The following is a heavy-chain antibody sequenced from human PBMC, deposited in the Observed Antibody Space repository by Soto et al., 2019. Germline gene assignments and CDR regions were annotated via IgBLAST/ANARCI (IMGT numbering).Heavy chain of an antibody. D-gene: IGHD6-13*01. V-gene: IGHV3-11*01. J-gene: IGHJ4*02. CDR3: AKDSSSWPY. CDR2: ISNSGSSM. Sequence: PGGSLRRSCAASGFSFRDSYMSWVRQAPGAGLEWIAYISNSGSSMYYADSVKGRFTISRDNAKNSLYLQMNSLRTEDTAVYYCAKDSSSWPYWGQGALVTVPS. CDR1: GFSFRDSY.